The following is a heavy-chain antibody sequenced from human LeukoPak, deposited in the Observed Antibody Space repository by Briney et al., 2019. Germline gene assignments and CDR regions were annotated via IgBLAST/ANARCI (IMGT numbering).Heavy chain of an antibody. V-gene: IGHV1-2*02. Sequence: GASVKVSCKASGYTFTGYYMHWVRQAPGQGLEWMGWINPNSGGTNYAQKFQGRVTMTRDTSISTAYMELSRLRSDDTAVYYCARELIDGGRRELLLDYWGQGTLVTVS. CDR3: ARELIDGGRRELLLDY. CDR2: INPNSGGT. J-gene: IGHJ4*02. D-gene: IGHD1-26*01. CDR1: GYTFTGYY.